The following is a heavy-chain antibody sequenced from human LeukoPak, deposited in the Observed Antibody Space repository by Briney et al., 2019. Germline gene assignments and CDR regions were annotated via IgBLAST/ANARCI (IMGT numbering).Heavy chain of an antibody. Sequence: SETLSLTCTVSGSSINNNFWTWIRQPPGKGLEWIGYIYSSGSANYNPSIKSRVITSGDTSKNQISLKLTSVTAADTAVYFCARHRDYYDTWGRGTLVTVSS. D-gene: IGHD3-22*01. V-gene: IGHV4-59*08. CDR2: IYSSGSA. CDR1: GSSINNNF. J-gene: IGHJ4*01. CDR3: ARHRDYYDT.